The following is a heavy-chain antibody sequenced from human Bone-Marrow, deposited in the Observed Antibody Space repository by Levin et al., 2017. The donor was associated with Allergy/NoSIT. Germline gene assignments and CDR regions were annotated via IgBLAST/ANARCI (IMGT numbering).Heavy chain of an antibody. CDR1: GDSVSSGSYY. Sequence: ASETLSLTCTVSGDSVSSGSYYWSWIRQPAGKGMEWIGRVHTSGSTNYNPSLRSRVTMSIDMSKNQFSLTLNSVTAADTAVYYCAADYCRGSRCDDFDYWGQGTQVTVSS. J-gene: IGHJ4*02. D-gene: IGHD2-2*01. V-gene: IGHV4-61*02. CDR2: VHTSGST. CDR3: AADYCRGSRCDDFDY.